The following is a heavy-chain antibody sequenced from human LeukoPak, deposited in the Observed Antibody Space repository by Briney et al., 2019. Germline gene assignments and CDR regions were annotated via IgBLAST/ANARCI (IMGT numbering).Heavy chain of an antibody. CDR2: IYYSGST. CDR1: GGSISSSSYY. Sequence: SETLSLTCTVSGGSISSSSYYWGWIRQPPGKGLEWIGCIYYSGSTYYNPSLKSRVTISVDTSKNQFSLKLSSVTAADTAVYYCARQRGFFGVPPGWFDPWGQGTLVTVSS. D-gene: IGHD3-3*01. V-gene: IGHV4-39*01. CDR3: ARQRGFFGVPPGWFDP. J-gene: IGHJ5*02.